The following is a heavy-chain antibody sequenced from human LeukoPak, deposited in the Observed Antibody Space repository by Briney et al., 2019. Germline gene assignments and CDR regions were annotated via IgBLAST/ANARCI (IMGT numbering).Heavy chain of an antibody. D-gene: IGHD5-12*01. CDR2: IYHSGST. J-gene: IGHJ3*02. V-gene: IGHV4-38-2*02. Sequence: SETLSLTCTVSGYSISSGYYWGWIRQPPGKGLEWIGSIYHSGSTNYNPSLKSRVTISVDTSKNQFSLKLSSVTAADTAVYYCARCGFKRAFDIWGQGTMVTVSS. CDR3: ARCGFKRAFDI. CDR1: GYSISSGYY.